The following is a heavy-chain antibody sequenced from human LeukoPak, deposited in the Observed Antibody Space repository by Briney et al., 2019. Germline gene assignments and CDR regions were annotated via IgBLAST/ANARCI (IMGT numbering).Heavy chain of an antibody. CDR2: INHSGST. J-gene: IGHJ4*02. CDR3: ARVGTDSGWTKFDY. Sequence: SETLSLTCAVYGGSFSGYYWSWIRQPPGKGLEWIGKINHSGSTNYNPSLKSRVTISVDTSKNQFSLKLSSVTAADTAVYYCARVGTDSGWTKFDYWGQGALVTVSS. CDR1: GGSFSGYY. V-gene: IGHV4-34*01. D-gene: IGHD6-19*01.